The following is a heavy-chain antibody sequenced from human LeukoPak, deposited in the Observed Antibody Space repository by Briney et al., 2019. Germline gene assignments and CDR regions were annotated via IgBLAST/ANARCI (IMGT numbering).Heavy chain of an antibody. CDR2: ISSSSSYI. J-gene: IGHJ6*02. CDR3: ARDQDIVVVPASPGDYYYGMDV. D-gene: IGHD2-2*01. V-gene: IGHV3-21*01. CDR1: GFTFSSYS. Sequence: PGGSLRLSCAASGFTFSSYSMNWVRQAPGKGLEWVSSISSSSSYIYYADSVKGRFTISRDNAKNSLYLQMNSLRAEDTAVYYCARDQDIVVVPASPGDYYYGMDVWGQGTTVTVSS.